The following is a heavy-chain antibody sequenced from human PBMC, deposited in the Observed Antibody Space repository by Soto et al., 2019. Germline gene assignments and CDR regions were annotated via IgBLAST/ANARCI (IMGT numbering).Heavy chain of an antibody. CDR2: IYYSGST. V-gene: IGHV4-30-4*01. CDR3: ARVAEETGTREVGWFDP. D-gene: IGHD1-7*01. Sequence: NPSETLSLTCTVSGGSISSGDYYWSWIRQPPGKGLEWIGYIYYSGSTYYNPSLKSRVTISVDTSKNQFSLKLSSVTAADTAVYYCARVAEETGTREVGWFDPWGQGTLVTVSS. J-gene: IGHJ5*02. CDR1: GGSISSGDYY.